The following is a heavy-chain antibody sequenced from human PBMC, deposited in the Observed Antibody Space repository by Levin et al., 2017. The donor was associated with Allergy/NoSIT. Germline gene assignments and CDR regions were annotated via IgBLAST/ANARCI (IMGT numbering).Heavy chain of an antibody. Sequence: SQTLSLTCTVSGGSISSSSYYWGWIRQPPGKGLEWIGSIYYSGSTYYNPSLKSRVTISVDTSKNQFSLKLSSVTAADTAVYYCARLNDDYWGQGTLVTVSS. CDR3: ARLNDDY. J-gene: IGHJ4*02. D-gene: IGHD1-1*01. V-gene: IGHV4-39*01. CDR1: GGSISSSSYY. CDR2: IYYSGST.